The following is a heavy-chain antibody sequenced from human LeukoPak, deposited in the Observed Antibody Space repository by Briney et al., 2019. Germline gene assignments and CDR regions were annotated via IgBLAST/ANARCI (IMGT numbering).Heavy chain of an antibody. CDR2: INHSGST. Sequence: SEALSLTCAVYGGSFSGYYWSWIRQPPGKGLEWIGEINHSGSTNYSPSLKSRVTISVDTSKKQFSLKLSSVTAADTAVYYCARRAPIVKSLGYWGQGTLVTVSS. CDR3: ARRAPIVKSLGY. V-gene: IGHV4-34*01. D-gene: IGHD6-19*01. CDR1: GGSFSGYY. J-gene: IGHJ4*02.